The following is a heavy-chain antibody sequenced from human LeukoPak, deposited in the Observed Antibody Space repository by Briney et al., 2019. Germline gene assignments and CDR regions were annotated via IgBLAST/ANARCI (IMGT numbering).Heavy chain of an antibody. Sequence: SETLSLTCTVSGYSIASCYLWGWLRPPPERGLEWFAIIYHSGRTYYNLSLKSRVTISMDTSRNTFSLKVTSVTAAETALYFCASGGPWELSHRDYFDYWGQGTLVTVSS. CDR2: IYHSGRT. J-gene: IGHJ4*02. CDR3: ASGGPWELSHRDYFDY. V-gene: IGHV4-38-2*02. CDR1: GYSIASCYL. D-gene: IGHD1-26*01.